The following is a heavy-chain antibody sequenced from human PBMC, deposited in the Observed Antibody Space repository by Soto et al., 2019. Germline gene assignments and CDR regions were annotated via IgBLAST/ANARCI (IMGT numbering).Heavy chain of an antibody. Sequence: SETLSLTCTVSGGSIGRFYWSWIRQTPGKGLEWIGYIYHTGTNSTNPSLEGRVTISVDTSKNQFSLRLRSVTAADTAVYYCARGREEDGNLAHWGQGTLVTVSS. CDR3: ARGREEDGNLAH. CDR1: GGSIGRFY. D-gene: IGHD1-1*01. CDR2: IYHTGTN. V-gene: IGHV4-59*01. J-gene: IGHJ4*02.